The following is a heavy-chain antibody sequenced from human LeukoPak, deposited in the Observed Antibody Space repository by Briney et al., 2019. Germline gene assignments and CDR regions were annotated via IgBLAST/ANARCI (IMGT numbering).Heavy chain of an antibody. V-gene: IGHV3-30*02. CDR2: LRYNGITA. CDR1: GLALSEYG. Sequence: PGGSLRLSCVASGLALSEYGVHWVRQAPGTGPEWVSFLRYNGITAYYPDSVKGRFTTSRDDSKNTLYLQMTSLTVEDTATYFCAHLYRNTGIAYCGRGTRVTVSS. CDR3: AHLYRNTGIAY. J-gene: IGHJ4*02. D-gene: IGHD2-2*02.